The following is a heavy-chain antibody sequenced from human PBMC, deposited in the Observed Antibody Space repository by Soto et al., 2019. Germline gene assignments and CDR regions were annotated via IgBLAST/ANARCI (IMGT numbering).Heavy chain of an antibody. CDR2: MNPNSGNT. J-gene: IGHJ5*02. CDR1: GYTFTSYD. D-gene: IGHD3-22*01. V-gene: IGHV1-8*01. Sequence: AASVKVSCKASGYTFTSYDINWVRQATGQGLEWMGWMNPNSGNTGYAQKFQGRVTMTRNTSISTAYMELSSLRSEDTAVYYCARAGVPYYYDSSALNYWFDPWGQGTLVTVSS. CDR3: ARAGVPYYYDSSALNYWFDP.